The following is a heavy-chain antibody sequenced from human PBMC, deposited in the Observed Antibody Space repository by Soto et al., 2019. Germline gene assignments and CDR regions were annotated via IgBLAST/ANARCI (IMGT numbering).Heavy chain of an antibody. Sequence: QVLLVESGGGLVKPGGSLRLSCAASGFTFSDYYMSWIRQAPGMGLEWVSYLCGSGNSIYYADSVKGRFTSSRDNAKNSLYLQMNSLRVEDTAVYYCATLSTPFDRWGQGNLVTVSS. D-gene: IGHD1-1*01. V-gene: IGHV3-11*01. CDR2: LCGSGNSI. CDR3: ATLSTPFDR. CDR1: GFTFSDYY. J-gene: IGHJ5*02.